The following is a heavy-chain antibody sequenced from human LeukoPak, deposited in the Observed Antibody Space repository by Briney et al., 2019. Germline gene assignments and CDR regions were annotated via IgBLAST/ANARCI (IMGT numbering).Heavy chain of an antibody. CDR1: GSTFSSYS. D-gene: IGHD1-26*01. V-gene: IGHV3-21*01. CDR2: ISSSSSYI. Sequence: GGSLRLSCAASGSTFSSYSMNWVRQAPGKGLEWVSSISSSSSYIYYADSVKGRFTISRDNAKNSLYLQMNSLRAEDTAVYYCARETSGRAFDYWAREPWSPSPQ. J-gene: IGHJ4*02. CDR3: ARETSGRAFDY.